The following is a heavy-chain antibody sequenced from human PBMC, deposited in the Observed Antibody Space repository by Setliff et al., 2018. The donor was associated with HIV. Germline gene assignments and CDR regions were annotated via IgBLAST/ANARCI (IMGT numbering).Heavy chain of an antibody. D-gene: IGHD5-12*01. CDR2: ISGSGGST. CDR1: GFTFSDCS. Sequence: HPGGSLRLSCAASGFTFSDCSMSWVRQAPGKGLEWVSAISGSGGSTYYADSVKGRFTISRDNSKNTLYLQMNSLRAEDTAVYYCAKDPRAAVATICDYWGQGTLVTVSS. V-gene: IGHV3-23*01. J-gene: IGHJ4*02. CDR3: AKDPRAAVATICDY.